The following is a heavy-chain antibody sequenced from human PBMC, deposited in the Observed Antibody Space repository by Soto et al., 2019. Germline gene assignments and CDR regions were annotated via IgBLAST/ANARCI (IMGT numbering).Heavy chain of an antibody. J-gene: IGHJ6*02. CDR3: APQDYYYYGMDV. Sequence: GESLKISCKGSGYSFTSYWISWVRQMPGKGLEWMGRIDPSDSYTNYSPSFQGHVTISADKSISTAYLQWSSLKASDTAMYYCAPQDYYYYGMDVWGQGTTVTVS. V-gene: IGHV5-10-1*01. CDR2: IDPSDSYT. CDR1: GYSFTSYW.